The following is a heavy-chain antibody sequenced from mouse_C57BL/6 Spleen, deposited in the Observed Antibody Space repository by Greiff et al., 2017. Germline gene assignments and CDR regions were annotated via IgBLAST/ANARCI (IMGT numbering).Heavy chain of an antibody. CDR1: GYTFTSYW. V-gene: IGHV1-7*01. CDR2: INPSSGYT. D-gene: IGHD2-3*01. Sequence: QVQLQQSGAELAKPGASVKLSCKASGYTFTSYWMHWVKQRPGQGREWMGYINPSSGYTKYNQKFKDKATLTADKSSSTAYMQLSSLTYEDSAVYYCARVSDGYYGGDYFDYWGQGTTLTVSS. J-gene: IGHJ2*01. CDR3: ARVSDGYYGGDYFDY.